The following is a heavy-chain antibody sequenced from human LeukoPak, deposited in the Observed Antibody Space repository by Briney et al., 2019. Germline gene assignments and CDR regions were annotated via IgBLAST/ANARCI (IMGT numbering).Heavy chain of an antibody. CDR3: ARGQRKGAVAGSFDY. J-gene: IGHJ4*02. CDR1: GYTFTSYG. V-gene: IGHV1-18*01. Sequence: ASVKVSCKASGYTFTSYGISWVRQAPGQGLEWMGWISAYNGNTNYAQKFQGRVTITADESTSTAYMELSSLRSEDTAVYYCARGQRKGAVAGSFDYWGQGTLVTVSS. CDR2: ISAYNGNT. D-gene: IGHD6-19*01.